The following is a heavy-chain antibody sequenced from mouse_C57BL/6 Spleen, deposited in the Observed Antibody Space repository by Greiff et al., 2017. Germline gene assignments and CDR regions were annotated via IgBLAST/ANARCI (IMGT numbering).Heavy chain of an antibody. J-gene: IGHJ2*01. D-gene: IGHD3-2*02. CDR3: ARPAQKYYFDY. Sequence: QVQLQQPGAELVKPGASVKLSCKASGYTFTSYWMHWVKQRPGQGLEWIGMIHPNSGSTNYNEKFKSKATLTVDKSSSTAYMQLSSLTSEDSAVYYCARPAQKYYFDYWGQGTTLTVSS. V-gene: IGHV1-64*01. CDR1: GYTFTSYW. CDR2: IHPNSGST.